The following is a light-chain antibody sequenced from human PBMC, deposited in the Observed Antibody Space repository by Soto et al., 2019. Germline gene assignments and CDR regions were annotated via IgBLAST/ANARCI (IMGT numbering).Light chain of an antibody. CDR3: QQTSSFLLT. CDR2: AAS. Sequence: DIQMTQSPSSVSASVGDRVTITCRASQDISSWLAWYQQKPGKAPKLLMYAASSLQSVVPSRFSGSESGTDFTLTISSLQPEDFANYYCQQTSSFLLTFGGGTKVEIK. V-gene: IGKV1-12*01. J-gene: IGKJ4*01. CDR1: QDISSW.